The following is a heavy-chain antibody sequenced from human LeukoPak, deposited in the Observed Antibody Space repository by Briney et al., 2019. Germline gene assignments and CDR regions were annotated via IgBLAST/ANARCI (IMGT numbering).Heavy chain of an antibody. CDR1: GGSISSYY. Sequence: PSETLSLTCTVSGGSISSYYWSWIRQPPGKGLEWIGYIYYSGSTNYNPSLKSRVTISVDTSKNQFSLKLSSVTAADTAVYYCARDLFHDFWSGPFDPWGQGTLVTVSS. J-gene: IGHJ5*02. D-gene: IGHD3-3*01. CDR2: IYYSGST. V-gene: IGHV4-59*01. CDR3: ARDLFHDFWSGPFDP.